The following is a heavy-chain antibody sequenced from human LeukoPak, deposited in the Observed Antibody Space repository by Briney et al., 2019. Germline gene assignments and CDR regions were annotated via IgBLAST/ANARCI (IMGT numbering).Heavy chain of an antibody. D-gene: IGHD6-19*01. J-gene: IGHJ4*02. CDR3: ARDRYSSGWVSDY. Sequence: GASVKVSCKASGGTFSSYAISWVRQAPGQGLEWMGGIIPIFGTANYAQKFQGRVTITADKSTSTAYMELSSLRSEDTAVYYCARDRYSSGWVSDYWGQGTLVTVSS. CDR1: GGTFSSYA. V-gene: IGHV1-69*06. CDR2: IIPIFGTA.